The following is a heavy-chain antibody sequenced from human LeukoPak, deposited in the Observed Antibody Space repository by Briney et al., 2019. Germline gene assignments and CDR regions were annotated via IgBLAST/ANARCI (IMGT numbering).Heavy chain of an antibody. V-gene: IGHV3-21*01. CDR1: GFTFSSYS. Sequence: GALRLSCAASGFTFSSYSMNWVRQAPGKGLEWVSSISSSSSYIYYADSVKGRFTMSRDNAKSSLYLQMNSLRAEDTAVYYCARDLLIAAAGTEFDYWGQGTLVTVSS. D-gene: IGHD6-13*01. J-gene: IGHJ4*02. CDR2: ISSSSSYI. CDR3: ARDLLIAAAGTEFDY.